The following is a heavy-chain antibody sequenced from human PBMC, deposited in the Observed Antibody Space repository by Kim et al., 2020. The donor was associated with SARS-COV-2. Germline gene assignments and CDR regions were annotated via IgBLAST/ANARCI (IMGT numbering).Heavy chain of an antibody. CDR2: ISYDGSNK. CDR3: AKEDGVVTALYYYYYGMDV. Sequence: GGSLRLSCAASGFTFSSYGMHWVRQAPGKGLEWVAVISYDGSNKYYADSVKGRFTISRDNSKNTLYLQMNSLRAEDTAVYYCAKEDGVVTALYYYYYGMDVWGQGTTVTVSS. CDR1: GFTFSSYG. J-gene: IGHJ6*02. V-gene: IGHV3-30*18. D-gene: IGHD2-21*02.